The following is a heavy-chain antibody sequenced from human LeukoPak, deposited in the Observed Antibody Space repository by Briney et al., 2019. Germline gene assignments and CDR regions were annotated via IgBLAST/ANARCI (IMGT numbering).Heavy chain of an antibody. CDR1: GFAFSNTW. CDR2: IKSKTDGGTA. CDR3: TTSPYYDSGDY. J-gene: IGHJ4*02. D-gene: IGHD3-22*01. V-gene: IGHV3-15*01. Sequence: GGSLRLSCAASGFAFSNTWMSWVRQVPGKGLEWVGRIKSKTDGGTADHTTPVKGRFTFSRDDSKNTLYLQMNSLKIEDTAVYYCTTSPYYDSGDYWGQGALVIVSS.